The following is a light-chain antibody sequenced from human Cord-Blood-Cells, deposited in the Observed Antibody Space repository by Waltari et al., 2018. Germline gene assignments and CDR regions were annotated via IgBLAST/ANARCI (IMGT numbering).Light chain of an antibody. CDR3: QQYGSSPLT. Sequence: EIVLTLSPRTLSLPPEARATLSGRASQSVSSSYLSWYQQKPGQAPRLLIYGASSSATGIPDRFSGSGSGTDFTLTISRLEPEDFAVYYCQQYGSSPLTFGGGTKVEIK. CDR2: GAS. J-gene: IGKJ4*01. CDR1: QSVSSSY. V-gene: IGKV3-20*01.